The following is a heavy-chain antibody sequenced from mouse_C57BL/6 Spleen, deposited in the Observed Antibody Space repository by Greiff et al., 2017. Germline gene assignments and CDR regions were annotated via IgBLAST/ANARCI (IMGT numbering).Heavy chain of an antibody. Sequence: EVKVVESGGGLVQPGGSMKLSCVASGFTFSNYWMNWVRQSPEKGLEWVAQIRLKSDNYATHYAESVKGMFTISRDDSKSSVYLQMNNLRAEDTGIYYCTAGYDGYWGQGTTLTVSS. CDR2: IRLKSDNYAT. D-gene: IGHD2-2*01. J-gene: IGHJ2*01. CDR3: TAGYDGY. V-gene: IGHV6-3*01. CDR1: GFTFSNYW.